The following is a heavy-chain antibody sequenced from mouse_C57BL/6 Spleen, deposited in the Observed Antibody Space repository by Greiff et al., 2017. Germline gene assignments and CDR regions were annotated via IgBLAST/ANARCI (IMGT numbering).Heavy chain of an antibody. D-gene: IGHD1-1*01. Sequence: QVQLKQSGAELARPGASVKLSCKASGYTFTSYGISWVKQRTGQGLEWIGEIYPRSGNTYYNEKFKGKATLTAYKSASTAYMELRSLTSADSAVYFCARPLDYGSSYPWFAYWGQGTLVTVSA. V-gene: IGHV1-81*01. CDR1: GYTFTSYG. CDR3: ARPLDYGSSYPWFAY. J-gene: IGHJ3*01. CDR2: IYPRSGNT.